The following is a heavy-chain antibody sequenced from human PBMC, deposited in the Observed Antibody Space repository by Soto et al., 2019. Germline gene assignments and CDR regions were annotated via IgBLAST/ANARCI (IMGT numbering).Heavy chain of an antibody. CDR2: IYTSATT. CDR1: GDSISNLDYF. J-gene: IGHJ5*01. Sequence: SETLSLTSSVSGDSISNLDYFWAWIRQPPGQALEYFGNIYTSATTYYNPSFESRVAISVDTSKSQFSLNVTSVTAADTDVYFCARGRYCLTGRCFPNWFDSWGQGALVTVSS. CDR3: ARGRYCLTGRCFPNWFDS. D-gene: IGHD7-27*01. V-gene: IGHV4-30-4*01.